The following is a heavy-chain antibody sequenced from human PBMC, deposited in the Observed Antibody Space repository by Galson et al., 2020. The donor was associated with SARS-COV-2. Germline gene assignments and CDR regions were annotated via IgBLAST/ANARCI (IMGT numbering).Heavy chain of an antibody. CDR3: ARPPEEAGVSPCSN. J-gene: IGHJ1*01. CDR1: GASFANNGYF. Sequence: SETLSLTCTVSGASFANNGYFWAWIRQPPGMGLEWIGSVSSSGSAFYNPSLRSRVTIFVDVSNNQFSGWLTSVTAADTAAYYCARPPEEAGVSPCSNWSQGTLGTVSS. V-gene: IGHV4-39*01. D-gene: IGHD3-10*01. CDR2: VSSSGSA.